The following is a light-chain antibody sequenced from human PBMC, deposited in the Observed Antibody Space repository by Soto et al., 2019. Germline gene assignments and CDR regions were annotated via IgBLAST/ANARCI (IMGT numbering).Light chain of an antibody. CDR1: QSISSW. CDR2: DAS. CDR3: QQYSAKWA. Sequence: DIQMSQSPSTLSASVGDRVTITCRASQSISSWLAWYQQKPGKAPKLLIYDASTLESWVPSRFSGSGSGTEFTLTISSLQPDDFATYYCQQYSAKWALGQGTKVAIK. V-gene: IGKV1-5*01. J-gene: IGKJ1*01.